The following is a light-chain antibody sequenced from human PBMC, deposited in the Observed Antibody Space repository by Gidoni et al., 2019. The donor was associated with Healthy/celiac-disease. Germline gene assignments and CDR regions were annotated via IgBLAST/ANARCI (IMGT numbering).Light chain of an antibody. CDR2: NAS. Sequence: DIQMTQSPSSLSASVGDRVTITCQASQDISSYLNWYQQKPGKAPKLLIYNASNLETGVPSRFSGSGSGTDFTFTISSLQPDDIATYYCQQYDNLLLTFGGGTKVEIK. V-gene: IGKV1-33*01. J-gene: IGKJ4*01. CDR3: QQYDNLLLT. CDR1: QDISSY.